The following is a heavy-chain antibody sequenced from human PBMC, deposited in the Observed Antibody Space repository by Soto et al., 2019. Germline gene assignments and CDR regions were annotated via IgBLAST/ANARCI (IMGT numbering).Heavy chain of an antibody. CDR3: ARESAGSGKNNWFDP. CDR2: IYYSGST. V-gene: IGHV4-59*11. J-gene: IGHJ5*02. Sequence: QVQLQESGPGLVRPSETLSLTCGVSGDSINSHYWSWFRQPPGKGLEWIGFIYYSGSTKYNPSLESRVTISVDTSKNQFSLKLSSVTTADTAVYYCARESAGSGKNNWFDPWGQGTLVTVSS. D-gene: IGHD3-10*01. CDR1: GDSINSHY.